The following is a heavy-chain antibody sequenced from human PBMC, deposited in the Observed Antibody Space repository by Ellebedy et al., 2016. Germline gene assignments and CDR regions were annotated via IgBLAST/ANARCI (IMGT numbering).Heavy chain of an antibody. D-gene: IGHD3-10*01. CDR1: GGSISSYY. Sequence: SETLSLTCTVSGGSISSYYWSWIRQPPGKGLERIGYIYYSGSTNYNPSLKGRVTISVDTSKNQFSLKLSSVTAADTAVYYCARRRSRFDWYFDLWGRGTLVTVSS. J-gene: IGHJ2*01. CDR3: ARRRSRFDWYFDL. CDR2: IYYSGST. V-gene: IGHV4-59*08.